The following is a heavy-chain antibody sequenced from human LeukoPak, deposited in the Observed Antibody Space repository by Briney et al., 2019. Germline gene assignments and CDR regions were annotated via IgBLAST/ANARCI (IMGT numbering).Heavy chain of an antibody. Sequence: SETLSLTCTVSGASIRSGSYYWGWIRQPPGKGLEWIASIYYSGTTYFNPSLKSRVAISLDMSKNQFSLNLTSVNVADTAVYYCARQSYSHGLLWGQGTLSTVSS. CDR1: GASIRSGSYY. D-gene: IGHD1-26*01. CDR2: IYYSGTT. V-gene: IGHV4-39*01. J-gene: IGHJ4*02. CDR3: ARQSYSHGLL.